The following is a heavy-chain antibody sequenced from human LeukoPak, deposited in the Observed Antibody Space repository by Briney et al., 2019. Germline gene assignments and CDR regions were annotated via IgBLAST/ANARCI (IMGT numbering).Heavy chain of an antibody. Sequence: SQTLSLTCTVSGGSTSSGGYYWSWIRQHPGKGLEWIGYIYYSGSTYYNPSLKSRVTISVDTSKNQFSLKLSSVTAADTAVYYCARLSYDSSGVIDYWGQGTLVTVSS. CDR1: GGSTSSGGYY. V-gene: IGHV4-31*03. J-gene: IGHJ4*02. D-gene: IGHD3-22*01. CDR3: ARLSYDSSGVIDY. CDR2: IYYSGST.